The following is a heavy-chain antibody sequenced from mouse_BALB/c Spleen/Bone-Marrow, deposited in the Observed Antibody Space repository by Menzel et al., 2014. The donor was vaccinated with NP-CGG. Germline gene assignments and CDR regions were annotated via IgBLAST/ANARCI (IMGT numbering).Heavy chain of an antibody. V-gene: IGHV1S130*01. D-gene: IGHD4-1*01. CDR2: IHPNSGNT. Sequence: QVQLQQSESVLVRPGASVKLSCKASGYTFTSSWMHWAKQRPGQGLECIGEIHPNSGNTNYNEKFKGKATLIVDTSSSTAYVDLSSLTSEDSAVYYCARYWSGFAYWGQGTLVTVSA. CDR1: GYTFTSSW. CDR3: ARYWSGFAY. J-gene: IGHJ3*01.